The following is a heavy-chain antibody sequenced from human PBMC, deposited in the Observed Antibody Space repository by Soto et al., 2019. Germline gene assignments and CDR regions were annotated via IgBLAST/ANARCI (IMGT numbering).Heavy chain of an antibody. D-gene: IGHD2-15*01. CDR1: GYTFTSYY. V-gene: IGHV1-46*03. CDR2: INPSNST. J-gene: IGHJ4*02. Sequence: ASVKVSCKASGYTFTSYYMHWVRQAPGQGLEWMGIINPSNSTTYAQKFQGRVTMTRDTSTSTVYMELSSLRSEDTAVYYCATVYCSGGSCHSIDYWGQGTLVTVSS. CDR3: ATVYCSGGSCHSIDY.